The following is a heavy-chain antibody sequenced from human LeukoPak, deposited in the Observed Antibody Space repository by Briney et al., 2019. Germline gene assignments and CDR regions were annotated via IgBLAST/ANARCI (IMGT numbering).Heavy chain of an antibody. D-gene: IGHD2-2*01. CDR2: MNPNSGNT. V-gene: IGHV1-8*01. Sequence: ASVKVSCKASGYTFTSYDINWVRQATGQGLEWMGWMNPNSGNTGYAQKFQGRVTMTRNTSISTAYMELSRLRSDDTAVYFCARGGVVVPAAIRSNDNWFDPWGQGTLVTVSS. J-gene: IGHJ5*02. CDR1: GYTFTSYD. CDR3: ARGGVVVPAAIRSNDNWFDP.